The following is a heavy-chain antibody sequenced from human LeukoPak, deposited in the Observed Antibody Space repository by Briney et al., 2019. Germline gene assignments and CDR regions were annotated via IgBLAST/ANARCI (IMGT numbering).Heavy chain of an antibody. D-gene: IGHD1-26*01. CDR2: IYYSGST. CDR1: GGSISSYY. V-gene: IGHV4-59*01. CDR3: ATGRDRWELLPFDY. J-gene: IGHJ4*02. Sequence: SETLSLTCTVSGGSISSYYWSWIRQPPGKGLEWIGYIYYSGSTNYNPSLKSRVTISVDTSKNQFSLKLSSVTAADTAVYYCATGRDRWELLPFDYWGQGTLVTVSS.